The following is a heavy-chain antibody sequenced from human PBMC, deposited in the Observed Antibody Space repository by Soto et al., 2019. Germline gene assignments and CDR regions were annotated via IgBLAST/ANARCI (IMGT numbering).Heavy chain of an antibody. V-gene: IGHV4-31*03. D-gene: IGHD4-17*01. CDR1: GGSISSGGYY. CDR2: IYYSGST. CDR3: AKMTTVRNYGMDV. Sequence: PSETVSLTCTVSGGSISSGGYYWSWIRQHPGKGLEWIGYIYYSGSTYYNPSLKSRVTISVDTSKNQFSLTLSSVTAADTAVYYCAKMTTVRNYGMDVWGQGTTVTVSS. J-gene: IGHJ6*02.